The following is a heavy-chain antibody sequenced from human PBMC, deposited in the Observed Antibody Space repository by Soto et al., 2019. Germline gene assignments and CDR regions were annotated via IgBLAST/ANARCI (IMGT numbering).Heavy chain of an antibody. D-gene: IGHD3-10*01. V-gene: IGHV3-33*01. CDR2: IWFDGSNK. Sequence: QVQLVESGGGVVQPGRSLRLSCAASGFTFSRYGMHWVRQAPGKGLEWVAVIWFDGSNKYYADSVKGRLTISRDNSKNPLYLQMNSLRAEDTAVYYCARRDYYGSGSYGVDYWGQGTLVTGSS. J-gene: IGHJ4*02. CDR3: ARRDYYGSGSYGVDY. CDR1: GFTFSRYG.